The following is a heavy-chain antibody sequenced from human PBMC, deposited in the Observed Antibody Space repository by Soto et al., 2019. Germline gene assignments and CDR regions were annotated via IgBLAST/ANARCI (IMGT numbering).Heavy chain of an antibody. CDR1: GFTVSSNY. CDR2: IYSGGST. CDR3: ASPSYSSSSLGGIDY. D-gene: IGHD6-6*01. Sequence: GGSLRLSCAASGFTVSSNYMSWVRQAPGKGLEWVSVIYSGGSTYYADSVKGRFTISRDNSKNTLYLQMNSLRAEDTAVYYCASPSYSSSSLGGIDYWGQGTLVTVSS. J-gene: IGHJ4*02. V-gene: IGHV3-66*01.